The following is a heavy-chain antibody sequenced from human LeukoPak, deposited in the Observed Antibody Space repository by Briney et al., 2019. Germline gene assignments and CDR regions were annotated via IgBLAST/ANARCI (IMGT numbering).Heavy chain of an antibody. V-gene: IGHV3-30*02. J-gene: IGHJ6*03. CDR3: AKELLDPYYYYYMDV. CDR1: GFSFSSYG. CDR2: IRYDGSNK. Sequence: GGSLRLSCAASGFSFSSYGMHWVRQAPGKGLEWVAFIRYDGSNKYYADSVKGRFTISRDNSKNTLYLQMNSLRAEDTAVYYCAKELLDPYYYYYMDVWGKGTTVTVSS. D-gene: IGHD1-1*01.